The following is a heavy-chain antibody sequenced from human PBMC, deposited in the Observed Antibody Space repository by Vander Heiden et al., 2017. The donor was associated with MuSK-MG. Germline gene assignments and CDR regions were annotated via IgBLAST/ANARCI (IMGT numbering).Heavy chain of an antibody. J-gene: IGHJ4*02. D-gene: IGHD4-17*01. Sequence: EVQLLESGGGLVQPGGSLRLSCSAFGFPFSSHALPWVRQAPGKGLEWVSAISGSGGSTYYADSVKGRFTISRDNSKNTLYLQMNSLRAEDTAVYYCAKDYGGNSGNWGQGTLVTVSS. V-gene: IGHV3-23*01. CDR3: AKDYGGNSGN. CDR2: ISGSGGST. CDR1: GFPFSSHA.